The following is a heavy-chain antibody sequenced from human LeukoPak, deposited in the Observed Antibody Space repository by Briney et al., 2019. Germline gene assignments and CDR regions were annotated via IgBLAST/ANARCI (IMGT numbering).Heavy chain of an antibody. CDR1: GFTFNNYA. J-gene: IGHJ4*02. V-gene: IGHV3-23*01. Sequence: GGSLRLSCAVSGFTFNNYAMSLVRQAPAKGLEWVSAIDGSGSSTYYADSVQGRFIISRDNSKNTLYLQMNSLKAEDTAAYYCAKYFYDSGSYSFDYWGQGALVTVSS. CDR3: AKYFYDSGSYSFDY. D-gene: IGHD3-10*01. CDR2: IDGSGSST.